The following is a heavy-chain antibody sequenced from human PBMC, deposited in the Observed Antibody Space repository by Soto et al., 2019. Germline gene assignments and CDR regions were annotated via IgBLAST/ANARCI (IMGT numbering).Heavy chain of an antibody. CDR1: GFTFSSYS. Sequence: GGTLRLSCAVSGFTFSSYSMNWVRHAPGKGLEWVSYISSSSSIYYADSVKGRFTISRDNAKNSLYLQMNSLRDEDTAVYYCARDYEYWSGYYKGFDYWGQGTLVTVSS. CDR3: ARDYEYWSGYYKGFDY. J-gene: IGHJ4*02. V-gene: IGHV3-48*02. CDR2: ISSSSSI. D-gene: IGHD3-3*01.